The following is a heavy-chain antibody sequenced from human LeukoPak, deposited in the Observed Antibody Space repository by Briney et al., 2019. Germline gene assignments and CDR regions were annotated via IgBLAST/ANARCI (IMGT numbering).Heavy chain of an antibody. CDR3: TRKREIRDWQHYFDT. V-gene: IGHV3-23*01. CDR2: ISNSGDDT. D-gene: IGHD3-9*01. Sequence: PGGSPRLSCVASAFTFSRNAMTWVRQAPGKGLEWISTISNSGDDTHYADSVKGRFFISRDNSKNTVYLQMNSLRGDDTAVYYCTRKREIRDWQHYFDTWGRGTLVTVSS. CDR1: AFTFSRNA. J-gene: IGHJ5*02.